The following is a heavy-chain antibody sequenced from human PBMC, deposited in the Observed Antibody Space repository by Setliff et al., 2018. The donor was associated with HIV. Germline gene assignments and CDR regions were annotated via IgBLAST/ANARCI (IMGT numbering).Heavy chain of an antibody. CDR2: ISSDGGNK. D-gene: IGHD6-13*01. J-gene: IGHJ6*02. Sequence: GGSLRLSCAASGFTFSSYALHWVRQAPGKGLEWVAIISSDGGNKFYADSVKGRFTISRDNSKNTLSLQMNSLRPGDTAVYYCARDCRVGWVFTYGMDVWGQGTLVTVSS. CDR1: GFTFSSYA. CDR3: ARDCRVGWVFTYGMDV. V-gene: IGHV3-30*04.